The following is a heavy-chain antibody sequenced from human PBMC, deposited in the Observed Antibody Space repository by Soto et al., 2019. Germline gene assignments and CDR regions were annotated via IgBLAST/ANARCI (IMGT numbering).Heavy chain of an antibody. V-gene: IGHV4-59*01. D-gene: IGHD2-8*01. J-gene: IGHJ3*01. CDR3: AGGYCTNGV. Sequence: PSETLSLTCTVSGGSISSYYWSWIRQPPGKGLEWIGYIYYSGSTNYNPSLKSRVTISVDTSKNQFSLKLSSVTAADTAVYYCAGGYCTNGVWGQGTMVTVSS. CDR2: IYYSGST. CDR1: GGSISSYY.